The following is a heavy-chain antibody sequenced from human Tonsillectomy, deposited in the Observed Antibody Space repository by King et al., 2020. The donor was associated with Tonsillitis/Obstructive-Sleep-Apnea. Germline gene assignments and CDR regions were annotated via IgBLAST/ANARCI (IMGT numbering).Heavy chain of an antibody. Sequence: VQLVESGAEVKKPGSSVTVSCKASGGTFSSYAIGWVRQAPGQGLEWMGGIIPVLAIPNYAQKFQGRVTITADVSTSTAYMELSSLRSEDTAVYYCASAGNGYFDYWGQGTLVTASS. J-gene: IGHJ4*02. CDR1: GGTFSSYA. D-gene: IGHD4-23*01. V-gene: IGHV1-69*10. CDR2: IIPVLAIP. CDR3: ASAGNGYFDY.